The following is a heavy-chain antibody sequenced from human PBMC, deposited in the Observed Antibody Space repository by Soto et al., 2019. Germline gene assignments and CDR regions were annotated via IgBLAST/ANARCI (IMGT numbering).Heavy chain of an antibody. CDR2: ITYDGNSK. V-gene: IGHV3-30-3*01. D-gene: IGHD2-21*02. Sequence: QVQLVESGGGVVQPGRSLRLSCAASGFTFDSYAMHWVRQAPGKGLEWVALITYDGNSKHYADSVKGRFTISRDNAKNSLYLQMNSQATADTAVYYCARDDIYGDFTPCDLWGQGTLVTVSS. CDR3: ARDDIYGDFTPCDL. J-gene: IGHJ5*02. CDR1: GFTFDSYA.